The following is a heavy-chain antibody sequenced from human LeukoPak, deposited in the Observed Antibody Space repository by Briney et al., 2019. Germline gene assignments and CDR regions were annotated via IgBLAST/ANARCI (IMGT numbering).Heavy chain of an antibody. CDR1: GGSISSYY. CDR3: ARDQRAVAGRTGGIDY. V-gene: IGHV4-59*01. CDR2: IYYSGST. D-gene: IGHD6-19*01. Sequence: SETLSLTCTVSGGSISSYYWSWIRQPPGKGLEWIGYIYYSGSTNYNPSLKSRVTISVDTSKNQFSLKLSSVTAADTAVYYCARDQRAVAGRTGGIDYWGQGTLVTVSS. J-gene: IGHJ4*02.